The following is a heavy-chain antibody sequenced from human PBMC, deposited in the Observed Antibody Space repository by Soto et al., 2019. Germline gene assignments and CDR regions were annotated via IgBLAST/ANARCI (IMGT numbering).Heavy chain of an antibody. CDR1: GGSISSGGYY. Sequence: SETLSLTCTVSGGSISSGGYYLSWIRQHPGKGLEWIGYISYSGNTYYNPSLKSRVTISVDTSKNQFSLKLSSVTAADTAVYYCARDRRTYGDYFDYWGQGTLVTVSS. CDR2: ISYSGNT. CDR3: ARDRRTYGDYFDY. D-gene: IGHD4-17*01. J-gene: IGHJ4*02. V-gene: IGHV4-31*03.